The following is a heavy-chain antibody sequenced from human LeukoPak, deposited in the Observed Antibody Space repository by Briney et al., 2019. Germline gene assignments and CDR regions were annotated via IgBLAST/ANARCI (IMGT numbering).Heavy chain of an antibody. V-gene: IGHV3-21*01. D-gene: IGHD3-10*01. J-gene: IGHJ5*02. CDR3: ARESITMVRGVITDNWFDP. Sequence: GGSLRLSCAASGFTFSSYSMNWVRQAPGKGLEWVSSISSSSSYIYYADSVKGRFTISRDNAKNSLYMQMNRLRAEDTAVYYCARESITMVRGVITDNWFDPWGQGTLVTVSS. CDR2: ISSSSSYI. CDR1: GFTFSSYS.